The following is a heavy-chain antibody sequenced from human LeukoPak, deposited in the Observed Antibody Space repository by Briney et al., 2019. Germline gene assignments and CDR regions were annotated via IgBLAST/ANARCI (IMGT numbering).Heavy chain of an antibody. CDR3: ARDLVGATGY. Sequence: KAGGSLRLSCAASGFTFSSYSMNWVRQAPGKGLEWVSSISSSSSYIYYADSVKGRFIISRDNAKNSLYLQMNSLRAEDTAVYYCARDLVGATGYWGQGTLVTVSS. V-gene: IGHV3-21*01. CDR1: GFTFSSYS. CDR2: ISSSSSYI. J-gene: IGHJ4*02. D-gene: IGHD1-26*01.